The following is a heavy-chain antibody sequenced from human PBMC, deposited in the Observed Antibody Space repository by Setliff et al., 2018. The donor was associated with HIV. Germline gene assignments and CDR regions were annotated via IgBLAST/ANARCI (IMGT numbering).Heavy chain of an antibody. Sequence: SETLSLTCSVSRGSISSGSYYWSWIRQPAGKGLEWIGRIYTSGSTNYNPSLKSRVTISVDMSKKRSSLELSSVTAADTAVYYCTTTNYYEISGYYYYYMDVWGKGTTVTVSS. D-gene: IGHD3-22*01. V-gene: IGHV4-61*02. CDR1: RGSISSGSYY. J-gene: IGHJ6*03. CDR2: IYTSGST. CDR3: TTTNYYEISGYYYYYMDV.